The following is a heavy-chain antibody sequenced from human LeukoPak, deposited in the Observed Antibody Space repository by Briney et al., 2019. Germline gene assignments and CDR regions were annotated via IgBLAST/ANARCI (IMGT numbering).Heavy chain of an antibody. V-gene: IGHV1-69*13. J-gene: IGHJ4*02. Sequence: ASVKVSCKASGGTFSSYAISWVRQAPGQGLEWMGGIIPIFGTANYAQKFQGRVTITADESTSTAYMELSSLRSEDTAVYYCARGSPYSYGQYYFDYWGQGTLVAVSS. CDR2: IIPIFGTA. CDR1: GGTFSSYA. CDR3: ARGSPYSYGQYYFDY. D-gene: IGHD5-18*01.